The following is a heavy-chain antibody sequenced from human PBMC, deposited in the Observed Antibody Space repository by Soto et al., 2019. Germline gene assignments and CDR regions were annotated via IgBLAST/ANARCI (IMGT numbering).Heavy chain of an antibody. D-gene: IGHD6-13*01. Sequence: QVQLVQSGAEVKKPGSSVKVSCKASGGTFSSYAISWVRQAPGQGLEWMGGIIPIFGTANYAQKFQGRVTITADESTSTAYMERSSLRSEDTAVYYCARDRPGIGAAGDASDYGMDVWGQGTTVTVSS. CDR2: IIPIFGTA. J-gene: IGHJ6*02. V-gene: IGHV1-69*01. CDR3: ARDRPGIGAAGDASDYGMDV. CDR1: GGTFSSYA.